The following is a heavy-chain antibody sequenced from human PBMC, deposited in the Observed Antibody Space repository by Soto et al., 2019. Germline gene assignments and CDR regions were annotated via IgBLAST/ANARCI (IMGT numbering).Heavy chain of an antibody. CDR3: VREGSYDTMDF. D-gene: IGHD3-10*01. V-gene: IGHV3-48*03. CDR1: GFTFSSSE. J-gene: IGHJ4*02. CDR2: ISSSGSTV. Sequence: GALRLSCVASGFTFSSSEMNWVRLAPGKGLEWVSYISSSGSTVYHADSVEGRLTISRDNAKNSLFLQMNSLRAEDTALYYCVREGSYDTMDFWGLGPLVTVSS.